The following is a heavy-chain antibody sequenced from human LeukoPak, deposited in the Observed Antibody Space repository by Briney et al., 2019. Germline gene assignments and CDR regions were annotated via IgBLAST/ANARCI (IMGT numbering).Heavy chain of an antibody. Sequence: QPGGSLRLSCAASRFTVSSNYMSWVRQAPGKGLEWVSVIYSGGSTYYADSVKGRFTISRDNSKNTLYLQMNSLRAEDTAVYYCASRYSSSWYDAFDIWGQGTMVTVSP. D-gene: IGHD6-13*01. CDR2: IYSGGST. CDR3: ASRYSSSWYDAFDI. J-gene: IGHJ3*02. V-gene: IGHV3-53*01. CDR1: RFTVSSNY.